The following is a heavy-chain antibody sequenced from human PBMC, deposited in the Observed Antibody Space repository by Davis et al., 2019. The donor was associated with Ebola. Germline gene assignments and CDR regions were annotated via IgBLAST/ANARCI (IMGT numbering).Heavy chain of an antibody. CDR3: ASLYGDYEYFQH. CDR2: ISYDGSNK. J-gene: IGHJ1*01. V-gene: IGHV3-30*04. CDR1: GFTFSTYA. D-gene: IGHD4-17*01. Sequence: GESLKISCAASGFTFSTYAMGWVRQAPGKGLEWVASISYDGSNKHYADSVKGRFTISRDNSKNTLYLQMNSLRAEDTAVYYCASLYGDYEYFQHWGQGTLVTVSS.